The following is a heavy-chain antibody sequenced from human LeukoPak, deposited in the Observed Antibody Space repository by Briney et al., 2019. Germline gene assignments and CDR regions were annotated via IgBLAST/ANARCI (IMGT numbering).Heavy chain of an antibody. CDR1: GFTFSNYW. D-gene: IGHD6-13*01. CDR3: AKTRPLDSSSWSHGDY. V-gene: IGHV3-23*01. J-gene: IGHJ4*02. CDR2: ISGSGDST. Sequence: HPGGSLRLSCAASGFTFSNYWMSWVRQAPGKGLEWVSAISGSGDSTYYGDSVKGRFTIPRDNSKNTLYLQMNSLRAEDTAVYYCAKTRPLDSSSWSHGDYWGQGTLVTVSS.